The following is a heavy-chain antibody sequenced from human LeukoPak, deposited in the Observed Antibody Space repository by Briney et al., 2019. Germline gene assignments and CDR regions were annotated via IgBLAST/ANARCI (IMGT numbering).Heavy chain of an antibody. CDR2: IYYSGST. CDR3: ARDSTHGDYDRRGAFDI. J-gene: IGHJ3*02. CDR1: GGSISSGDYY. Sequence: PSETLSLTCTVSGGSISSGDYYWSWLRQPPGTGLEWIGYIYYSGSTYYNPSLKSRVTISVDTSKNQFSLKLSSVTAADTAVYYCARDSTHGDYDRRGAFDIWGQGTMVTVSS. V-gene: IGHV4-30-4*01. D-gene: IGHD4-17*01.